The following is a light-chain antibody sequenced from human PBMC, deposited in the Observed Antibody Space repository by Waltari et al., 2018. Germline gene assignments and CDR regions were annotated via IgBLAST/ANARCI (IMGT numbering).Light chain of an antibody. CDR2: LTH. J-gene: IGLJ2*01. V-gene: IGLV1-47*01. Sequence: QSVLTQPPSASGNPGQSVTLSCSGSLPNIGTPYVYWYQQLPGTAPKLLIYLTHQRPSGVPDRFSASKSGASASLAISGLRFEDEGDYYCATRDEGPTVVFGGGTKVTVL. CDR1: LPNIGTPY. CDR3: ATRDEGPTVV.